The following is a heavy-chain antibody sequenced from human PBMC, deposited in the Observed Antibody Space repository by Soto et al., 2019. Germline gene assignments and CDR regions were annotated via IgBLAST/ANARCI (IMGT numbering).Heavy chain of an antibody. CDR1: GYTFTGYY. CDR2: INPNSGGT. CDR3: ARDYYSNYDILTGGRYYYMDV. J-gene: IGHJ6*03. V-gene: IGHV1-2*04. D-gene: IGHD3-9*01. Sequence: EASVKVSCKASGYTFTGYYMHWVRQAPGQGLEWMGWINPNSGGTNYAQKFQGWVTMTRDTSISTAYMELSRLRSDDTAVYYCARDYYSNYDILTGGRYYYMDVWGKGTTVTVSS.